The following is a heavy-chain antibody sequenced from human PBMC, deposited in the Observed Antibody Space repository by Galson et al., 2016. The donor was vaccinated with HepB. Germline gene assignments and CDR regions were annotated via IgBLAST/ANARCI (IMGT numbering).Heavy chain of an antibody. D-gene: IGHD7-27*01. Sequence: CAISGDSVSSNRANWYWIRQSPSRGLEWLGRTYYRSKWYNDYAVSVKNRITINPDTSKNQFSLQLNLVTPDDTAKYYCARLTGAPGEYYFDYWGQGTRVTVSS. CDR1: GDSVSSNRAN. CDR2: TYYRSKWYN. V-gene: IGHV6-1*01. J-gene: IGHJ4*02. CDR3: ARLTGAPGEYYFDY.